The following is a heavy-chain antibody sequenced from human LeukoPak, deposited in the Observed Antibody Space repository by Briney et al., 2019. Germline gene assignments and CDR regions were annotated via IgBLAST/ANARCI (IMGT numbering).Heavy chain of an antibody. Sequence: PGGSLRLSCAASGFTFSDYYMSWIRQAPGKGLEWVSYISSSGNTIYYADSVKGRFTISRDNAKNSLYLQMNSLRDEDTAVYYCASWEVPALMPQDFWGQGTLVTVSS. J-gene: IGHJ4*02. CDR2: ISSSGNTI. CDR3: ASWEVPALMPQDF. CDR1: GFTFSDYY. D-gene: IGHD2-2*01. V-gene: IGHV3-11*04.